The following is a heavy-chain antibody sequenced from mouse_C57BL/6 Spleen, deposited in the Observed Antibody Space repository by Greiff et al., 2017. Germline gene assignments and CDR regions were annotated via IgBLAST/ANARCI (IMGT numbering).Heavy chain of an antibody. CDR1: GYTFTSYW. CDR2: INTSSGYT. V-gene: IGHV1-7*01. CDR3: ARRVYDNEACFAY. Sequence: VKVVESGAELAKPGASVKLSCKASGYTFTSYWMPWVKQRPGQGLEWIGYINTSSGYTKYKQKFKGKATLTADKSASTAYMQLSSLTYEDSAVYYCARRVYDNEACFAYWGQGTLVTVSA. D-gene: IGHD2-4*01. J-gene: IGHJ3*01.